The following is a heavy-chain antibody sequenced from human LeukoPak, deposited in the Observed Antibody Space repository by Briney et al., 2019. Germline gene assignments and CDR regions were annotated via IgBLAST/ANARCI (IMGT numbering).Heavy chain of an antibody. V-gene: IGHV3-30-3*01. D-gene: IGHD6-19*01. CDR2: ISYDGSNK. CDR3: ARDTSSGWYAYFDY. CDR1: GITFSSYA. Sequence: PGGSLRLSCAASGITFSSYAMHWVRQAPGKGLEWLAVISYDGSNKNYADSVKGRFTISRDNSKNTSYLQMNSLRAEDTAVYYCARDTSSGWYAYFDYWGQGTLVTVSS. J-gene: IGHJ4*02.